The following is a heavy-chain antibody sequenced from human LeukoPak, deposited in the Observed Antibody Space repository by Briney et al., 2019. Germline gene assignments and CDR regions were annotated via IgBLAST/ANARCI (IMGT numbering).Heavy chain of an antibody. D-gene: IGHD6-13*01. Sequence: GGSLRLSCAASGFTFDDHGMRWVRQAPGKGLEWVCGINWNGGSTGYADSVKGRFTISRDNAKNSLYLQMNSLRAEDTALYYCARVPYFIAAAGTIRGDYYYMDVWGKGTTVTVSS. J-gene: IGHJ6*03. CDR1: GFTFDDHG. CDR2: INWNGGST. V-gene: IGHV3-20*04. CDR3: ARVPYFIAAAGTIRGDYYYMDV.